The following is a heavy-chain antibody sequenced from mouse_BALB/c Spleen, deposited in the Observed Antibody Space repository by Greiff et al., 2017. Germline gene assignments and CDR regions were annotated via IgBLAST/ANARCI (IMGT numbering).Heavy chain of an antibody. Sequence: EVQLVESGPGLVKPSQSLSLTCSVTGYSITSGYYWNWIRQLPGNKLEWMGYISYDGSNNYNPSLKNRISITRDTSKNQFFLKLNSVTTEDAATYYCARDRWLDYWGQGTTLTVSS. CDR1: GYSITSGYY. V-gene: IGHV3-6*02. J-gene: IGHJ2*01. CDR2: ISYDGSN. CDR3: ARDRWLDY. D-gene: IGHD2-3*01.